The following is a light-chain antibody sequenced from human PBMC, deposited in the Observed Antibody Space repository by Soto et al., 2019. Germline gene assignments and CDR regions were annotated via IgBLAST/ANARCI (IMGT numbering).Light chain of an antibody. V-gene: IGKV3-20*01. CDR3: QQYSSSPT. CDR2: GAS. CDR1: QSVSSSY. Sequence: EIVLTQSPGTLSLSPGERATLSCRASQSVSSSYLAWYQQNPGQAPRLLIYGASSRATGIPDRFSGSGSGTDFTLTISRLEPEDYAVYFCQQYSSSPTFGQGTRLEIK. J-gene: IGKJ5*01.